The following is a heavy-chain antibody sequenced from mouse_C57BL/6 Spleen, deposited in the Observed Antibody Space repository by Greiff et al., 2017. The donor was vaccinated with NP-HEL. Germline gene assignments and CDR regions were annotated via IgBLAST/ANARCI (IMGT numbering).Heavy chain of an antibody. CDR1: GFTFSDYG. CDR3: ARPRDYDGYYYAMDY. V-gene: IGHV5-17*01. D-gene: IGHD2-4*01. J-gene: IGHJ4*01. Sequence: EVHLVESGGGLVKPGGSLKLSCAASGFTFSDYGMHWVRQAPEKGLEWVAYISSGSSTIYYADTVKGRFTISRDNAKNTLFLQMTSLRSEDTAMYYCARPRDYDGYYYAMDYWGQGTSVTVSS. CDR2: ISSGSSTI.